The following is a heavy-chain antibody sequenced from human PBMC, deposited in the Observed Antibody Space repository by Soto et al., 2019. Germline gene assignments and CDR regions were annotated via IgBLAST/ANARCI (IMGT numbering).Heavy chain of an antibody. V-gene: IGHV1-2*02. CDR2: INPKSDDT. D-gene: IGHD4-4*01. CDR1: GYPFSDNQ. Sequence: ASVKVSCKASGYPFSDNQIHWLRRAPGQGLEWMGRINPKSDDTNYAQKFQGRVTMTRDTSTDTAYLELTGLTSDDTATYYCARKHSLDYIRWGLDPWGQGTLVTVSS. J-gene: IGHJ5*02. CDR3: ARKHSLDYIRWGLDP.